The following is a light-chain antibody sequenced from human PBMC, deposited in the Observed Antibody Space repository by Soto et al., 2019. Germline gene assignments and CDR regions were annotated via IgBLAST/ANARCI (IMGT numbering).Light chain of an antibody. Sequence: EIVLTQSPATLSLSPGERATLSCRASQSVSSYLAWYQQKPVQAPRLLIYDASNRATGIPARFSGSGSGTDFALTLRSLEPEDFAVYYCQQRSNWPRFTFGPGTKVDIK. CDR2: DAS. CDR1: QSVSSY. J-gene: IGKJ3*01. V-gene: IGKV3-11*01. CDR3: QQRSNWPRFT.